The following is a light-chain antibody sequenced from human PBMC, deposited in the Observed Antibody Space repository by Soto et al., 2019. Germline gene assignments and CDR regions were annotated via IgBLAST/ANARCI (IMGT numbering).Light chain of an antibody. Sequence: EIVLTQSPGTLSLSPGERAALSCRASQSVSSTYLAWYQHKPGQAPRLLIYGASSRATGIPDRFSGSGSGTDFTLTISRLEPEDFAIYYCQQYNNWPPYTFGQGTKLEIK. J-gene: IGKJ2*01. CDR3: QQYNNWPPYT. CDR2: GAS. V-gene: IGKV3-20*01. CDR1: QSVSSTY.